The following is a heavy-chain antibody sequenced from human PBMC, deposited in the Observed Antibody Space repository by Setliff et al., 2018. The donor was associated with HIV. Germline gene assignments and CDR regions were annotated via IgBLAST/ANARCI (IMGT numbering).Heavy chain of an antibody. J-gene: IGHJ6*03. D-gene: IGHD6-13*01. Sequence: ASVKVSCKTSGYTFVSSHINWARQATGQGLEWMGWINPNSGDTGLAPKFQGRVTLTSSTSISTAYMQLSSLTSEDTAVYYCARATPSIVAAGDYYHFYMDVWGKGSTVTVSS. CDR2: INPNSGDT. V-gene: IGHV1-8*02. CDR3: ARATPSIVAAGDYYHFYMDV. CDR1: GYTFVSSH.